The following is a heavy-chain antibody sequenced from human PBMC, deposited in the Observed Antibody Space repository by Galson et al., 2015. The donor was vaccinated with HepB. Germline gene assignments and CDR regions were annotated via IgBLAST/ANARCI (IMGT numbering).Heavy chain of an antibody. V-gene: IGHV4-34*01. Sequence: ETLSLTCAVYGGSFSGYYWSWIRQPPGKGLEWIGEINHSGSTNYNPSLKSRVTISVDTSKNQFSLRLSSVTAADTAVYYCASSIAADYYYYMDVWGKGTTVTVSS. J-gene: IGHJ6*03. CDR1: GGSFSGYY. D-gene: IGHD6-25*01. CDR3: ASSIAADYYYYMDV. CDR2: INHSGST.